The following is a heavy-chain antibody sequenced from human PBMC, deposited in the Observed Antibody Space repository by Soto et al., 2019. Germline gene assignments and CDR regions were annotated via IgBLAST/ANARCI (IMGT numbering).Heavy chain of an antibody. D-gene: IGHD2-8*01. Sequence: SETLSLTCTVSGGSISSYYWSWIRQPAGKGLEWIGRIYTSGSTNYNPSLKSRVTMSVDTSKNQFSLKLSSVTAADTAVYYCARDGFGYCTNGVCPYFDPWGQGTPVTVSS. CDR2: IYTSGST. J-gene: IGHJ5*02. CDR3: ARDGFGYCTNGVCPYFDP. CDR1: GGSISSYY. V-gene: IGHV4-4*07.